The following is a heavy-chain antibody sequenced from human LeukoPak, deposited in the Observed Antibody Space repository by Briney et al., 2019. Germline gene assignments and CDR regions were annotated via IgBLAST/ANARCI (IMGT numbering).Heavy chain of an antibody. V-gene: IGHV3-23*01. CDR2: ISGSGGST. D-gene: IGHD4-17*01. CDR1: GFIFSNYG. CDR3: AKGATVTTREQPDY. J-gene: IGHJ4*02. Sequence: GGSLRLSCAASGFIFSNYGMSWVRQAPGKGLEWVSAISGSGGSTYYADSVKGRFTISRDNSKNTLYLQMNSLRAEDTAVYYCAKGATVTTREQPDYWGQGTLVTVSS.